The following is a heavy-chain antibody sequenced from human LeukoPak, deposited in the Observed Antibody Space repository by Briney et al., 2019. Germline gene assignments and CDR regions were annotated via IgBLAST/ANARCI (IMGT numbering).Heavy chain of an antibody. V-gene: IGHV4-39*07. CDR2: IYYSGST. Sequence: SETLSLTCTVSGGSISSSSYYWGWIRQPPGKGLEWIGSIYYSGSTYYNPSLKSRVTISVDTSKNQFSLKLSSVTAADTAVYYCARVDGVTTMLSTSDIFDYWGQGTLVTVSS. J-gene: IGHJ4*02. CDR3: ARVDGVTTMLSTSDIFDY. D-gene: IGHD2-21*02. CDR1: GGSISSSSYY.